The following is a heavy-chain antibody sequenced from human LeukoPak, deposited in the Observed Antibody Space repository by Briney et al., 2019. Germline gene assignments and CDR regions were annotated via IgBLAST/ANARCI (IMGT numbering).Heavy chain of an antibody. Sequence: GGSLRLSCAASGFTFSSYAMPWVRQAPGKGLEWVAVISYDGSNKYYADSVKGRFTISRDNSKNTLYLQMNSLRAEDTAVYYCARDYGYYDSSGEFDYWGQGTLVTVSS. CDR2: ISYDGSNK. CDR1: GFTFSSYA. D-gene: IGHD3-22*01. CDR3: ARDYGYYDSSGEFDY. V-gene: IGHV3-30-3*01. J-gene: IGHJ4*02.